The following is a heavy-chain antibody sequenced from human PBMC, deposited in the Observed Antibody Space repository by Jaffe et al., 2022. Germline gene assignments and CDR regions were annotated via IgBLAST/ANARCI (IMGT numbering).Heavy chain of an antibody. CDR3: ARGVTYDYIWGSYRSAFDY. CDR1: GYTFTSYY. J-gene: IGHJ4*02. V-gene: IGHV1-46*03. D-gene: IGHD3-16*02. Sequence: QVQLVQSGAEVKKPGASVKVSCKASGYTFTSYYMHWVRQAPGQGLEWMGIINPSGGSTSYAQKFQGRVTMTRDTSTSTVYMELSSLRSEDTAVYYCARGVTYDYIWGSYRSAFDYWGQGTLVTVSS. CDR2: INPSGGST.